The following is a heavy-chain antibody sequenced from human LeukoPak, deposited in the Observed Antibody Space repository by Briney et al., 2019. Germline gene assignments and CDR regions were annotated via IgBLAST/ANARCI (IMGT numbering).Heavy chain of an antibody. V-gene: IGHV4-39*01. CDR2: IYYSGST. D-gene: IGHD5-12*01. J-gene: IGHJ5*02. CDR1: GGSISSSSYY. CDR3: ARLWGGSVSPVSSDWFDP. Sequence: PSETLSLTCTVSGGSISSSSYYWGWIRQPPGKGLEWIGSIYYSGSTYYNPSLKSRVTISVDMSKNQFSLKLSSVTAADTAVYYCARLWGGSVSPVSSDWFDPWGQGTLVTVSS.